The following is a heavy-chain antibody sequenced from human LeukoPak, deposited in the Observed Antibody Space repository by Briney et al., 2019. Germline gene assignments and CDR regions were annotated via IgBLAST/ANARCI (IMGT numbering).Heavy chain of an antibody. D-gene: IGHD4-11*01. CDR1: GFTFCSYS. CDR2: ISGSGGNT. V-gene: IGHV3-23*01. Sequence: GGSLELSCAASGFTFCSYSMRWVRQAPGKGLEWVSVISGSGGNTYYADSVKGRFTISRDNSKNTLYLQMNSLRAEDTAVYYCAKDQGALDYSIHYWDQGTLVTVSS. CDR3: AKDQGALDYSIHY. J-gene: IGHJ4*02.